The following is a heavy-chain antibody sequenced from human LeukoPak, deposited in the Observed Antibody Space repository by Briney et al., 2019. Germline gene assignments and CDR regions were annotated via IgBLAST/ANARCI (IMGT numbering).Heavy chain of an antibody. CDR2: INHSGST. J-gene: IGHJ4*02. Sequence: SETLSLTCAVYGGSFSGYYWSWIRQPPGKGLEWIGEINHSGSTNYNPSLKSRVTISVDTSKNQFSLKLSSVTAADTAVYYCARGLLCSGGSCYKAIDYWGQETLVTVSS. CDR3: ARGLLCSGGSCYKAIDY. D-gene: IGHD2-15*01. V-gene: IGHV4-34*01. CDR1: GGSFSGYY.